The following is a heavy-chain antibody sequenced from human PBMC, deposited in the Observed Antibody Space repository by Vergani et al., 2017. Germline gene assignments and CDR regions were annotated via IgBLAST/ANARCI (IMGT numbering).Heavy chain of an antibody. V-gene: IGHV1-24*01. CDR2: FDPEDGET. Sequence: QVQLVQSGAEVKKPGASVKVSCKVSGYTLTELSMHWVRQAPGKGLEWMGGFDPEDGETIYAQKFQGRVTMTEDTSTDTAYMELSSLRSEDTAVYYCATQLETEYCTNGVCPRYYYYYYMDVWGKGTTVTVSS. CDR1: GYTLTELS. CDR3: ATQLETEYCTNGVCPRYYYYYYMDV. D-gene: IGHD2-8*01. J-gene: IGHJ6*03.